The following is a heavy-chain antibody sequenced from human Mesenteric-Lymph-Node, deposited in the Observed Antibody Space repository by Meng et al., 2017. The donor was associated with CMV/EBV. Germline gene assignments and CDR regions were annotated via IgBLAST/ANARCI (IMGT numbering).Heavy chain of an antibody. CDR2: IYNGGLT. Sequence: GESLKISCAASGFPIRINYMNWVRQAPGKGLEWVSVIYNGGLTYYADSVKGRFTISRDTSKNMVYLQMNNLRVEDTAIYYCARIPCGFSSPTPCPASDLWGQGTMVTVSS. CDR3: ARIPCGFSSPTPCPASDL. J-gene: IGHJ3*01. D-gene: IGHD2/OR15-2a*01. V-gene: IGHV3-53*01. CDR1: GFPIRINY.